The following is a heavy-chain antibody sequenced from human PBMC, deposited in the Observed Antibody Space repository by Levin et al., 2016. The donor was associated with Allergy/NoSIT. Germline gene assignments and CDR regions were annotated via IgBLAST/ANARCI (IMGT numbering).Heavy chain of an antibody. CDR1: GFTFSSYA. V-gene: IGHV3-23*01. D-gene: IGHD4-17*01. J-gene: IGHJ5*02. CDR2: ISGSGGST. Sequence: GESLKISCAASGFTFSSYAMSWVRQAPGKGLEWVSAISGSGGSTYYADSVKGRFTISRDNSKNTLYLQMNSLRAEDTAVYYCAKDRRYGDWVWFDPWGQGTLVTVSS. CDR3: AKDRRYGDWVWFDP.